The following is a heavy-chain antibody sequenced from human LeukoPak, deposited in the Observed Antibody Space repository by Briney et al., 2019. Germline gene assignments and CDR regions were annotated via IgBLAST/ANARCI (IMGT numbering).Heavy chain of an antibody. CDR2: INPNSGGT. Sequence: GASVKVSCKASGYTFTGYYMHWVRQAPGQGLEWMGWINPNSGGTNYAQKFQGRVTMTRDTSIRTAYMKLNRLTSDDTAVYYCARDKIAAAGLQADYYYFYYMDVWGKGTTVTVSS. CDR3: ARDKIAAAGLQADYYYFYYMDV. V-gene: IGHV1-2*02. D-gene: IGHD6-13*01. CDR1: GYTFTGYY. J-gene: IGHJ6*03.